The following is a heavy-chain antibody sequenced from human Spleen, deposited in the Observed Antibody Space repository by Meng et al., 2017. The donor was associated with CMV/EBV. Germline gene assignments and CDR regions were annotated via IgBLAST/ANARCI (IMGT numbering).Heavy chain of an antibody. CDR3: ARRMPLEIGYTSRYYHYYFGMDV. V-gene: IGHV1-46*01. J-gene: IGHJ6*02. Sequence: ASVKVSCKASGYTFTSHYIHWVRQAPGQGLEWMGIINPSGGTTEYAQKFQGRVTMTRDTSTNTVYMDLSSLRSEGTAVYYCARRMPLEIGYTSRYYHYYFGMDVWGQGTTVTVSS. CDR2: INPSGGTT. D-gene: IGHD3-16*02. CDR1: GYTFTSHY.